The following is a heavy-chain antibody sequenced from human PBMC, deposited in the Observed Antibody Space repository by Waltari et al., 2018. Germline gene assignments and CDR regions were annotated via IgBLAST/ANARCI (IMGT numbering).Heavy chain of an antibody. CDR2: IYSGGST. V-gene: IGHV3-53*02. J-gene: IGHJ4*02. CDR1: GFTVSNNY. CDR3: KTRDY. Sequence: EVQLVETGGGLIQPGGSRGLSSAASGFTVSNNYLSWVRQPPGAGLEWVSFIYSGGSTYYRGSVKGRFTISRDNAKNTLYLEMNSLRAEDTAVYYCKTRDYWGQGTLVTVSS.